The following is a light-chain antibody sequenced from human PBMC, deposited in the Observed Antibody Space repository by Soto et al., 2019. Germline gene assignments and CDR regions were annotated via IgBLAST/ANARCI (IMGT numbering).Light chain of an antibody. Sequence: EVVLTQSPGTLSLSPGEIATLSCSASQSVSSSYLAWYQQKPGQAPRLLIYDASTRATGIPDRFSGSGSGTDFTLTISSLQSEDFAVYYCQQYHNWPITFGQGTRLEIK. CDR2: DAS. CDR1: QSVSSSY. J-gene: IGKJ5*01. V-gene: IGKV3-20*01. CDR3: QQYHNWPIT.